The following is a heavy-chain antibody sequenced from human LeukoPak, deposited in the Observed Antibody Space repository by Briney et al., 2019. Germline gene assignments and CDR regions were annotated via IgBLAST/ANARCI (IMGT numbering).Heavy chain of an antibody. D-gene: IGHD3-10*01. CDR2: IYSSGST. Sequence: PSETLSLTCTVSGDSISGNYWSWIRQPPGKGLEWIGYIYSSGSTKYSPSLKSRVTISVDTSKNQFSLKLSSVTAADTAVYYCARTRHSGSLDYWGQGTLVTVSS. CDR1: GDSISGNY. J-gene: IGHJ4*02. CDR3: ARTRHSGSLDY. V-gene: IGHV4-59*01.